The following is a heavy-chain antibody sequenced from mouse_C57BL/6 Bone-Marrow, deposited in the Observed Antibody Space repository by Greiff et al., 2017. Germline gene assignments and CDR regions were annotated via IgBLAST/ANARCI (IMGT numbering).Heavy chain of an antibody. J-gene: IGHJ3*01. CDR3: AREKSMGYDYDDGY. Sequence: ESGPGLVKPSQSLSLTCSVTGYSITSGYYWNWIRQFPGNKLEWMGYISYDGSNNYNPSLKNRISITRDTSKNQFFLKLNSVTTEDTATYYCAREKSMGYDYDDGYWVQGTLVTVSA. CDR1: GYSITSGYY. V-gene: IGHV3-6*01. CDR2: ISYDGSN. D-gene: IGHD2-4*01.